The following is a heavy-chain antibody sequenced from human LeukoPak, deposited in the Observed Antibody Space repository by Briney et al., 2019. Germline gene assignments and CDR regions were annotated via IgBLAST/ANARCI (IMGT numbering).Heavy chain of an antibody. CDR3: AKDPRASSAYYYDRLGY. V-gene: IGHV3-23*01. J-gene: IGHJ4*02. D-gene: IGHD3-22*01. CDR2: ISGSGGST. Sequence: GGSLRLSCAVSGFTFSTKSMNWVRQAPGKGLEWVSAISGSGGSTYYADSVKGRFTISRDNSKSTLNLQMNSLRVEDTAVYYCAKDPRASSAYYYDRLGYWGQGTLVTVSS. CDR1: GFTFSTKS.